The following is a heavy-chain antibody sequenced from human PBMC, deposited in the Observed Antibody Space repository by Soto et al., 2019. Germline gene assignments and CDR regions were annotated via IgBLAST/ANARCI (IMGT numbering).Heavy chain of an antibody. Sequence: GGSLRLSCAASGFTFSSYWMSWVRQAPGKGLEWVANIKQDGSEKYYVDSVKGRFTISRDNAKNSLYLQMNSLRAEDTAVYYCARDSFGLYYDSSGSPWFDPWGQGTLVTVSS. J-gene: IGHJ5*02. V-gene: IGHV3-7*01. CDR1: GFTFSSYW. D-gene: IGHD3-22*01. CDR2: IKQDGSEK. CDR3: ARDSFGLYYDSSGSPWFDP.